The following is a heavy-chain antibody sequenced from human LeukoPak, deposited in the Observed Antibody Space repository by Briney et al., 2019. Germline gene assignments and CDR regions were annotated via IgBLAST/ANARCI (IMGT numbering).Heavy chain of an antibody. CDR2: ISYVGSNK. CDR3: AKDLYSSYDGDFDY. CDR1: GFTFSSYG. J-gene: IGHJ4*02. V-gene: IGHV3-30*18. Sequence: GRSRRLSCAASGFTFSSYGMHWVRQAPGKGLEWVAVISYVGSNKYYADSVKGRFTISRDNSKNTLYLQMNSLRAEDTAVYYCAKDLYSSYDGDFDYWGQGTLVTVSS. D-gene: IGHD5-12*01.